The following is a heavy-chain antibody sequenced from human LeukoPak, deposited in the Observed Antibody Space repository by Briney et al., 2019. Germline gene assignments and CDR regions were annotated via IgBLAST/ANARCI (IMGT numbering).Heavy chain of an antibody. J-gene: IGHJ6*03. V-gene: IGHV4-59*01. CDR2: IYYSGST. Sequence: SATLSLTCTVSGGSISSYYWSWIRQPPGKGLEWIGYIYYSGSTNYNPSLKRRVTISVDTSKNQFSLQLSVVTAADTAVYYCARFQSRRLGRGSGYYYMDVWGKGTTVTVSS. CDR3: ARFQSRRLGRGSGYYYMDV. CDR1: GGSISSYY. D-gene: IGHD6-19*01.